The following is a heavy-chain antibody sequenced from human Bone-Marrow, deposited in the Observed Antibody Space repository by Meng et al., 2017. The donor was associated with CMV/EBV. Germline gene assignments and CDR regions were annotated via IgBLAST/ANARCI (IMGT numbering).Heavy chain of an antibody. J-gene: IGHJ4*02. CDR3: ARGYCSSTSCYSNKANDY. CDR2: ISYDGSNK. CDR1: GFTFSSYA. V-gene: IGHV3-30-3*01. Sequence: GESLKIPCAASGFTFSSYAMHWVRQAPGKGLEWVAVISYDGSNKYYADSVKGRFTISRDNSKNTLYLQMNSLRAEDTAVYYCARGYCSSTSCYSNKANDYWGQGTLVTVSS. D-gene: IGHD2-2*01.